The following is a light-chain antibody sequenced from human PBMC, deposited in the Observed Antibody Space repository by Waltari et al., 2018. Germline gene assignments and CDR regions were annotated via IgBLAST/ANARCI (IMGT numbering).Light chain of an antibody. Sequence: DIVMTQSPDSLAVSLGERATINCKSSRSVLYSSNNKNYLAWYQQKPGQPPKLLIYWASTRESGVPDRFSGSGSGTDFTLTISSLQAEDVAVYYCQQYLSTPPTFGQGTKVEIK. V-gene: IGKV4-1*01. CDR3: QQYLSTPPT. CDR1: RSVLYSSNNKNY. J-gene: IGKJ1*01. CDR2: WAS.